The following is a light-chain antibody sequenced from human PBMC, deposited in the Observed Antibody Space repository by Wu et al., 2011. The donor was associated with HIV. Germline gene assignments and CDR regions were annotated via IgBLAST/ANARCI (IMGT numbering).Light chain of an antibody. Sequence: EIVMTQSPATLSVSPGERATLSCRASHSVTAYLAWYQQKPGQAPRLLIYGASSRATGIPARFSGSGSGTDFTLTISSLEPEDFAVYYCQQCNNLPLTFGQGTRLEI. CDR1: HSVTAY. CDR3: QQCNNLPLT. V-gene: IGKV3-11*01. J-gene: IGKJ5*01. CDR2: GAS.